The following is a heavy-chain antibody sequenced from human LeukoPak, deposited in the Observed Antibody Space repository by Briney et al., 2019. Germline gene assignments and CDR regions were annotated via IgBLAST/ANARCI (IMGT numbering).Heavy chain of an antibody. CDR2: IRYDGNNK. J-gene: IGHJ4*02. CDR1: GFTFSNYG. D-gene: IGHD1-26*01. CDR3: ARDLIGSGSYYGSMFDY. Sequence: GGSLRLSCAASGFTFSNYGMHWVRQAPGKGLEWVAFIRYDGNNKFYADSVKGRFTISRDNSKNTLYLQMNSLRAEDTAVYYCARDLIGSGSYYGSMFDYWGQGTLVTVSS. V-gene: IGHV3-30*02.